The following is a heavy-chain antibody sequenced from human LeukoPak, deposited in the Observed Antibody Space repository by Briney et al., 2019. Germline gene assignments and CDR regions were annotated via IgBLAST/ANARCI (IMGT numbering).Heavy chain of an antibody. Sequence: AASVKVSCKASGYTFTSYDINWVRQATGQGLEWMGWMNPNSGNTGYAQKFQGRVTMTRNTSISTAYMELSSLRSEDTAVYYCARGKHRPPYSSGCLGYWGQGTLVTVSS. CDR1: GYTFTSYD. D-gene: IGHD6-19*01. CDR2: MNPNSGNT. J-gene: IGHJ4*02. V-gene: IGHV1-8*01. CDR3: ARGKHRPPYSSGCLGY.